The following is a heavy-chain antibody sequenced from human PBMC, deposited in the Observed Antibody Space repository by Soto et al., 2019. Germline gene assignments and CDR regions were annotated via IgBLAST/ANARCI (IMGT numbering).Heavy chain of an antibody. CDR3: ARHGTGSYFDY. CDR2: ISNTGAT. CDR1: GGSISSNY. Sequence: PSETLSLTSTVSGGSISSNYWSWIRQPPGKGLEWIGYISNTGATSYNPSLKSRVTISVDTSKNQFSLKLSSVTAADTAVYYCARHGTGSYFDYWGQGTLVTVSS. J-gene: IGHJ4*02. V-gene: IGHV4-59*08.